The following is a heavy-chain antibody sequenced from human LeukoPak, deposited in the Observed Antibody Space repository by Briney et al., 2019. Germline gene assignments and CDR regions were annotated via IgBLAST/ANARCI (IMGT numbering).Heavy chain of an antibody. CDR3: TADSGSYQGGFDY. D-gene: IGHD1-26*01. CDR1: GFTFSNAW. Sequence: GGSLRLSCAASGFTFSNAWMSWVRQAPGKGLEWVGHIKSKTDGGTTDYAAPVKGRFTISRDDSKNTLYLQMNSLKTEDTAVYYCTADSGSYQGGFDYWGQGTLVTVSS. CDR2: IKSKTDGGTT. V-gene: IGHV3-15*01. J-gene: IGHJ4*02.